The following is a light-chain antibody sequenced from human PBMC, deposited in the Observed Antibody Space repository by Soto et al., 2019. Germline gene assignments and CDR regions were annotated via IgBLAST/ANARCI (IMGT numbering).Light chain of an antibody. CDR3: QQSHSTPLYA. V-gene: IGKV1-39*01. CDR2: AAS. Sequence: DIQMTQSPSSLSASVGDRVTITCRASQSISSYLKWYQQKPGKAPKLLIYAASSLQSGIPSRFRGSVSGTDFTLPISSLQPEDFATYYCQQSHSTPLYAFGQGTKLEIK. J-gene: IGKJ2*01. CDR1: QSISSY.